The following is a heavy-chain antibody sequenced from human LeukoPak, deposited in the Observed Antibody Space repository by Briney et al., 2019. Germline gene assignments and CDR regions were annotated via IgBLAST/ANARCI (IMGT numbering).Heavy chain of an antibody. CDR3: ARDFAPSGSYSTRGAFDI. CDR2: IYYSGST. D-gene: IGHD1-26*01. CDR1: GGSISSYY. Sequence: SETLSLTXTVSGGSISSYYWSWIRQPPGKGLEWIGYIYYSGSTNYNPSLKSRVTISVDTSKNQFSLKLSSVTAADTAVYYCARDFAPSGSYSTRGAFDIWGQGTMVTVSS. J-gene: IGHJ3*02. V-gene: IGHV4-59*01.